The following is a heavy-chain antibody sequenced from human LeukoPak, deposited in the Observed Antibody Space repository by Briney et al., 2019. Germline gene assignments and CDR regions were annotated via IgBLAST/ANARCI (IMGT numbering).Heavy chain of an antibody. D-gene: IGHD6-19*01. CDR2: INQDGSNK. CDR1: GFTSSSYW. Sequence: GGSLRLSCTASGFTSSSYWMSWVRQAPGKGLEWVANINQDGSNKYYADSVKGRFTISRDNSKNTLYLQMNSLRAEDTAVYYCANGYSSGWAQFDYWGQGTLVTVSS. J-gene: IGHJ4*02. V-gene: IGHV3-7*02. CDR3: ANGYSSGWAQFDY.